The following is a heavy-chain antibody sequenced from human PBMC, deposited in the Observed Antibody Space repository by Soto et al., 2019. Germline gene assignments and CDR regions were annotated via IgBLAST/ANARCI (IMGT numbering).Heavy chain of an antibody. V-gene: IGHV3-30*18. CDR3: ANHRGNSYYFDY. CDR2: ISYDGSNK. CDR1: GFTFSSYG. Sequence: GGSLRLSCAASGFTFSSYGMHWVRQAPGKGLEWVAVISYDGSNKYYADSVKGRFTISRDNSKNTLYLQMNSLRAEDTAVYSCANHRGNSYYFDYWGQGTLVTVSS. D-gene: IGHD2-21*02. J-gene: IGHJ4*02.